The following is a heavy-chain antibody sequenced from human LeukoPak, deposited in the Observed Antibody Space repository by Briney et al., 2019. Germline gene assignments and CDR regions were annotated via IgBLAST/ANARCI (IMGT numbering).Heavy chain of an antibody. J-gene: IGHJ4*02. CDR1: GGTFSSYA. D-gene: IGHD6-19*01. CDR2: IIPIFGTA. V-gene: IGHV1-69*13. CDR3: ARDDSSGWLGGFDY. Sequence: ASVTVSCKASGGTFSSYAISWVRQAPGQGLEWMGGIIPIFGTANYAQKFQGRVTITADESTSTAYMELSSLRSEDTAVYYCARDDSSGWLGGFDYWGQGTLATVSS.